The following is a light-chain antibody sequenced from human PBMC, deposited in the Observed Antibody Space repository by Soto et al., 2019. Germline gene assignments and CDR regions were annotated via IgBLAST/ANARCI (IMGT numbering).Light chain of an antibody. Sequence: QSVLTQPASVSGSPGQSITISCTGTSSDVGIYNYVSWYQQHPGKAPKLMIYQVTNRPSGVSNRFSGSKSGNMASLTISGLQAEDEADYYCSSYTTSSTRVFGTGTKVTV. J-gene: IGLJ1*01. CDR1: SSDVGIYNY. CDR2: QVT. V-gene: IGLV2-14*01. CDR3: SSYTTSSTRV.